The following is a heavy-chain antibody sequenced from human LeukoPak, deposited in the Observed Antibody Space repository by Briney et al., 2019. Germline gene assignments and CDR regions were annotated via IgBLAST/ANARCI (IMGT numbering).Heavy chain of an antibody. CDR3: ARGAYYYDSSGYCIFDY. D-gene: IGHD3-22*01. CDR2: IKQDGSEK. Sequence: GGSLRLSCAASGFTFSSYRMSWVRQAPGKGLEWVANIKQDGSEKYYVDSVKGRFTISRDNAKNSLYLQMNSLRAEDTAVYYCARGAYYYDSSGYCIFDYWGQGTLVTVSS. V-gene: IGHV3-7*01. CDR1: GFTFSSYR. J-gene: IGHJ4*02.